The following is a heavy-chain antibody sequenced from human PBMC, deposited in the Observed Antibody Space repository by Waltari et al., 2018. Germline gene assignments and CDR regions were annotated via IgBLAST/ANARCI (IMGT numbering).Heavy chain of an antibody. J-gene: IGHJ2*01. V-gene: IGHV4-31*03. CDR1: GGSISSGGYY. Sequence: QVQLQESGPGLVKPSQTLSLPCTVSGGSISSGGYYWSWIRQHPGKGLEWIGYIYYSGSTYYNPSLKSRVTISVDTSKNQFSLKLSSVTAADTAVYYCARGDWDSNDWYFDLWGRGTLVTVSS. CDR3: ARGDWDSNDWYFDL. CDR2: IYYSGST. D-gene: IGHD3-9*01.